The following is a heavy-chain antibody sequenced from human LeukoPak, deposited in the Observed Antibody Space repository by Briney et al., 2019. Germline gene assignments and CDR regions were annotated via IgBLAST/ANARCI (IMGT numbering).Heavy chain of an antibody. CDR1: GFTFSSYG. CDR2: ISYDGSNK. D-gene: IGHD3-22*01. CDR3: AKAPAVTMIVVVIPPGMDV. J-gene: IGHJ6*02. V-gene: IGHV3-30*18. Sequence: GSLRLSCAASGFTFSSYGMHWVRQAPGKGLEWVAVISYDGSNKYYADSVKGRFTISRVNSKNTLYLQMNSLRAEDTAVYYCAKAPAVTMIVVVIPPGMDVWGQGTTVTVSS.